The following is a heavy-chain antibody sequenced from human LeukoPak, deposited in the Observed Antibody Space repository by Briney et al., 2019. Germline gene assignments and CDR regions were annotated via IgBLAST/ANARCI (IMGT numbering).Heavy chain of an antibody. V-gene: IGHV1-69*01. CDR2: FIPLLGAA. CDR1: GGTFSTYA. Sequence: GSSAKLSCKASGGTFSTYAFSWVRQAPGQGLEWMGGFIPLLGAANYAQEFQGRVTITADESTSTAYMQLSSLRSEDTAVYFCARVITIGQPPYFYYMDVWGKGTTVTVSS. D-gene: IGHD3-10*01. J-gene: IGHJ6*03. CDR3: ARVITIGQPPYFYYMDV.